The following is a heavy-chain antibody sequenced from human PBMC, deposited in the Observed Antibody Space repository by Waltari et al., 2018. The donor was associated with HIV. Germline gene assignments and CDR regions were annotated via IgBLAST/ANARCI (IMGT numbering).Heavy chain of an antibody. V-gene: IGHV1-69*01. CDR3: ARKGLCSSTSCYYYYGMDV. CDR2: IIPIFGTA. J-gene: IGHJ6*02. Sequence: QVQLVQSGAEVKKPGSSVKVSCKASGGTFSSYAISWVRQAPGQGLEWMGGIIPIFGTANDAQKFQGRVTITADESTSTAYMELSSLRSEDTAVYYCARKGLCSSTSCYYYYGMDVWGQGTTVTVSS. CDR1: GGTFSSYA. D-gene: IGHD2-2*01.